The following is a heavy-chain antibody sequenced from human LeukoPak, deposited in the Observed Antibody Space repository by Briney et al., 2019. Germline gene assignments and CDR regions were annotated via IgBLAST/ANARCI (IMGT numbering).Heavy chain of an antibody. V-gene: IGHV4-61*01. J-gene: IGHJ4*02. CDR1: GGSISSSSYY. D-gene: IGHD6-13*01. CDR2: IHYSGST. Sequence: SETLSLTCTVSGGSISSSSYYWSWIRQPPGRGLEWIGSIHYSGSTSYNSSLKSRVTISVDTSKNQFSLKLSSVTPADTAVYYCARQVYSSSWSYYFDYWGQGILVTVSS. CDR3: ARQVYSSSWSYYFDY.